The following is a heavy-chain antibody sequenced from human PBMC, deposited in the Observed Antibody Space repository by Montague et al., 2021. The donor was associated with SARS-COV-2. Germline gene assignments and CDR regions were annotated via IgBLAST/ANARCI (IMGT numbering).Heavy chain of an antibody. D-gene: IGHD3-22*01. J-gene: IGHJ4*02. Sequence: SETLSLTCAVYGGSINDYYWSWIRQLPGQGLERNGEMNHGEITNYSSSPTSRVTISTDTYKTRIALKLKSGTAADTANYYCARGHQGVAMTVVVMVGAEYYFDYWGQGSLVTVSS. V-gene: IGHV4-34*01. CDR2: MNHGEIT. CDR1: GGSINDYY. CDR3: ARGHQGVAMTVVVMVGAEYYFDY.